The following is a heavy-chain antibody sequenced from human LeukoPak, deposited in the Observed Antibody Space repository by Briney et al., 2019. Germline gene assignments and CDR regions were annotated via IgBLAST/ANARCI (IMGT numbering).Heavy chain of an antibody. J-gene: IGHJ4*02. D-gene: IGHD3-10*01. Sequence: ASVKVSCKAGGYIFTGYHMHWVRQAPGQGLEWMGWINPNSGTTNYAQKLQGRVTMTTDTSTSTAYVELRSLRSDDTAVYYCAREGQAYYYGSGSYAFDYWGQGTLVTVSS. CDR1: GYIFTGYH. V-gene: IGHV1-18*04. CDR3: AREGQAYYYGSGSYAFDY. CDR2: INPNSGTT.